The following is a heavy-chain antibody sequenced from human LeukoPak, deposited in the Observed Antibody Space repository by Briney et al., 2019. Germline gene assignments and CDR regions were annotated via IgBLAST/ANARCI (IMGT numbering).Heavy chain of an antibody. CDR1: GFAFSSYW. Sequence: GGSLRLSCAASGFAFSSYWMHWVRQAPGKGLVWVSRINSDGSSTSYADSVKGRLTISRDNAKNTLYLQMNSLRAEDTAIYYCARSNCGGDCPLDYWGQGTLATVSS. CDR2: INSDGSST. D-gene: IGHD2-21*02. J-gene: IGHJ4*02. CDR3: ARSNCGGDCPLDY. V-gene: IGHV3-74*01.